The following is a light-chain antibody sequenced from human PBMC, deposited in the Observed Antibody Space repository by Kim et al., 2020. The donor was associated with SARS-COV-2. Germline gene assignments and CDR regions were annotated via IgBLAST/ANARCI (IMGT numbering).Light chain of an antibody. Sequence: GKTVTISCARSTGNIATNYVQWYLQRPGSAPTTIIYEDNQRPSGVPDRFSGSVDSSSNSASLTISGLKPEDEADYYCQSDAGTHWVFGGGTQLTVL. CDR3: QSDAGTHWV. V-gene: IGLV6-57*03. CDR1: TGNIATNY. J-gene: IGLJ3*02. CDR2: EDN.